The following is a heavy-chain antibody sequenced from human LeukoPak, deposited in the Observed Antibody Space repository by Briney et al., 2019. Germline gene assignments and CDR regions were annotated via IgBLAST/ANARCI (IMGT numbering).Heavy chain of an antibody. Sequence: SQTLSLTCAISGDSVSSNSAAWNWIRQSPSRGLEWLGRTYYRSKWYNAYAVSVKSRMTINPDTSKNQLSLQLNSVTPEDTAVYYCARVSGSYDPFDIWGKGTMVTVSS. CDR3: ARVSGSYDPFDI. J-gene: IGHJ3*02. CDR1: GDSVSSNSAA. V-gene: IGHV6-1*01. D-gene: IGHD1-26*01. CDR2: TYYRSKWYN.